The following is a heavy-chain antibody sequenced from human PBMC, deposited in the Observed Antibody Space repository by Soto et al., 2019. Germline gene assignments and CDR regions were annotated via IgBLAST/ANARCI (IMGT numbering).Heavy chain of an antibody. V-gene: IGHV3-23*01. Sequence: GGSLRLSCAASGFTFSSYAMSWVRQAPGKGLEWVSAISGSGGSTYYADSVKGRFTISRDNSKNTLYLQMKSLRAEDTAVYYCAKDQRGLVAVDYWGQGTLVTVSS. CDR3: AKDQRGLVAVDY. CDR1: GFTFSSYA. D-gene: IGHD2-15*01. J-gene: IGHJ4*02. CDR2: ISGSGGST.